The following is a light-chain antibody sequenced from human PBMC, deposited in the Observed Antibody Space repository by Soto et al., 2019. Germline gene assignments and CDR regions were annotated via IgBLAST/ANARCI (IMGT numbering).Light chain of an antibody. V-gene: IGKV3-20*01. J-gene: IGKJ3*01. CDR2: GAS. Sequence: EIVLTQSPGTLSLSPGERATLSCRASQTVSSNYLAWYQQQPGQAPRLLIYGASRRATAIPDRFSGSGSGTDFTLTISRLEPEDFEVYYCQQYGRSPGLFTFGPGTKVDIK. CDR1: QTVSSNY. CDR3: QQYGRSPGLFT.